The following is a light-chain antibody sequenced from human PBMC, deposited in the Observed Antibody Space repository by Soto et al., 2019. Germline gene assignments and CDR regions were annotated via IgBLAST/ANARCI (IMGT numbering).Light chain of an antibody. CDR1: SSDVGGYNY. CDR2: EVS. V-gene: IGLV2-14*01. CDR3: SSYTTSSPYV. J-gene: IGLJ1*01. Sequence: QSALTQPASVSGSPGQSITISCTGTSSDVGGYNYVSWYQQHPGKAPKLIIYEVSKRPSGVSNRFSGSKSGNTASLTVSGLQAEDEADYYCSSYTTSSPYVFGNGTKLTVL.